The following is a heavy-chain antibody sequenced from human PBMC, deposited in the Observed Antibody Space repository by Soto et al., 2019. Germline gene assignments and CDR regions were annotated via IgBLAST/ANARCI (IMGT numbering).Heavy chain of an antibody. D-gene: IGHD3-22*01. CDR1: GYTFTNYY. Sequence: ASVKVSCKASGYTFTNYYIHWVRQAPGQGLEWVGLINPKTGTTNDAPKFQGRVTMTSDTSTSTAYMELSSLRSEDTAIYYCAKSSDKAHYYVMDVWGQGTTVTVSS. V-gene: IGHV1-2*06. CDR3: AKSSDKAHYYVMDV. CDR2: INPKTGTT. J-gene: IGHJ6*02.